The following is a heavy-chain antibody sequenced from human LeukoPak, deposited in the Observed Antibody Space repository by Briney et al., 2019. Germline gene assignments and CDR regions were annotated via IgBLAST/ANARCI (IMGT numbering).Heavy chain of an antibody. Sequence: ASVKVSCKASGYTFTSYAMNWVRQAPGQGLEWMGWINTNTGNPTYAQGFTGRFVFSLDTSVSTAYLQISSLKAEDTAVYYCARVFLDNYYGSGSPKNYYYYMDVWGKGTTVTVSS. CDR3: ARVFLDNYYGSGSPKNYYYYMDV. D-gene: IGHD3-10*01. V-gene: IGHV7-4-1*02. CDR2: INTNTGNP. CDR1: GYTFTSYA. J-gene: IGHJ6*03.